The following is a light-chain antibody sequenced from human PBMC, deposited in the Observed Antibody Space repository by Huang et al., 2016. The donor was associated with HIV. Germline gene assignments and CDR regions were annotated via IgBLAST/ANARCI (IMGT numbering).Light chain of an antibody. J-gene: IGKJ4*01. Sequence: EIVLTQSPATLSLSPGERATLSCRASQSVSSYLAWYQQRPGQAPRLLIYADSNRATGIPARFSGSGSGTDFTLTISSLEPEDFAVYYCQLRSNWPPLTFGGGTKVEIK. CDR1: QSVSSY. CDR2: ADS. V-gene: IGKV3-11*01. CDR3: QLRSNWPPLT.